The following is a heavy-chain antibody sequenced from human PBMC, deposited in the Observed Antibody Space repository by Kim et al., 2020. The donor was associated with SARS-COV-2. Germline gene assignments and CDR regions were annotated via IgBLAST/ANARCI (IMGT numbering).Heavy chain of an antibody. J-gene: IGHJ6*02. CDR2: IYYSGST. D-gene: IGHD6-13*01. CDR3: ARASRDYYYGVDV. CDR1: GGSISSGGYY. V-gene: IGHV4-31*03. Sequence: SETLSLTCTVSGGSISSGGYYWSWIRQHPGKGLEWIGYIYYSGSTYYNPSLKSRVTISVDTSKNQFSLKLSSVTAADTAVYYCARASRDYYYGVDVWGQGTTVTVSS.